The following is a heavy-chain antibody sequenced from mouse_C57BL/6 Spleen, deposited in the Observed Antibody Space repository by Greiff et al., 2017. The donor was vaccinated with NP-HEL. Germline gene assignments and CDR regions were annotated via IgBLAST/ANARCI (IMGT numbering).Heavy chain of an antibody. CDR3: ATYSNYNYAMDY. CDR2: IHPNSGST. J-gene: IGHJ4*01. Sequence: VQLQQPGAELVKPGASVKLSCKASGYTFPSYWMHWVKQRPGQGLEWIGMIHPNSGSTNYNEKFKSKATLTVDKSSSTAYMQLSSLTSEDSAVYYCATYSNYNYAMDYWGQGTSVTVSS. V-gene: IGHV1-64*01. D-gene: IGHD2-5*01. CDR1: GYTFPSYW.